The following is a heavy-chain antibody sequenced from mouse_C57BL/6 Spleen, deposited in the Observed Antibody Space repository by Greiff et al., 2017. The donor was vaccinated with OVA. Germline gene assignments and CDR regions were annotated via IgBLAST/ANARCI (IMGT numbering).Heavy chain of an antibody. CDR1: GYAFTNYL. Sequence: QVQLQQSGAELVRPGTSVKVSCKASGYAFTNYLIEWVKQRPGQGLEWIGVINPGSGGTNYNEKFKGKATLTADKSSSTAYMQLSSLTSEDSAVYFCASNYFYAMDYWGQGTSVTVSS. V-gene: IGHV1-54*01. J-gene: IGHJ4*01. D-gene: IGHD2-1*01. CDR3: ASNYFYAMDY. CDR2: INPGSGGT.